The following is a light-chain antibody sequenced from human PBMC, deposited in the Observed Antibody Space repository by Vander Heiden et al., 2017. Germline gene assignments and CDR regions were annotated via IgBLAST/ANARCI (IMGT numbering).Light chain of an antibody. CDR2: GAS. Sequence: EIVLTQSPGTLSLSPGERATLSCRASQSVSSSYLAWYQQKPGQAPRLLIYGASSRATGIPDRFSGSGSETDFTLTISRLELEDFAVYYCQQYGSSYTFGQGTKLEIK. J-gene: IGKJ2*01. CDR3: QQYGSSYT. V-gene: IGKV3-20*01. CDR1: QSVSSSY.